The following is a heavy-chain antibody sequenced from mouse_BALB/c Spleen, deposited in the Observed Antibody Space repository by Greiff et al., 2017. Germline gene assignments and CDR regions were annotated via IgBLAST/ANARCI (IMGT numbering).Heavy chain of an antibody. D-gene: IGHD1-1*01. V-gene: IGHV2-9*02. CDR2: IWAGGST. J-gene: IGHJ3*01. CDR3: ARDESYGSSPWFAY. CDR1: GFSLTSYG. Sequence: VQLMESGPGLVAPSQSLSITCTVSGFSLTSYGVHWVRQPPGKGLEWLGVIWAGGSTNYNSALMSRLSISKDNSKSQVFLKMNSLQTDDTAMYYCARDESYGSSPWFAYWGQGTLVTVSA.